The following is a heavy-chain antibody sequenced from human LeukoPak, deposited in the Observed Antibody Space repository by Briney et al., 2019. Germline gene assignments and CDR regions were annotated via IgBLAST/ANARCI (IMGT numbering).Heavy chain of an antibody. D-gene: IGHD4/OR15-4a*01. J-gene: IGHJ6*03. V-gene: IGHV1-24*01. CDR1: GYTLTELS. CDR3: ATLTPKGGPGYYYYYMDV. CDR2: FDPEDGET. Sequence: GASVKVSCKVSGYTLTELSMHWVRQAPGKGLEWMGGFDPEDGETIYAQKFQGRVTMTEDTSTDTAYMELSSLRSEDTAVYYCATLTPKGGPGYYYYYMDVWGKGTTVTVSS.